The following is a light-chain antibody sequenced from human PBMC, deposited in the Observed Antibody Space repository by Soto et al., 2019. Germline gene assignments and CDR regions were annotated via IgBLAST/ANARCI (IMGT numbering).Light chain of an antibody. CDR1: SSNIRVVFD. CDR3: QSYDSSLSGWYV. J-gene: IGLJ1*01. CDR2: GNS. Sequence: QSVLTQPPSVSGAPGQRVTISCTGSSSNIRVVFDVHWYQQLPGTAPQLLIYGNSNRPLGVPDRFSGSQSGTSASLAITGPQAEDEADYYCQSYDSSLSGWYVFGTGTKVTVL. V-gene: IGLV1-40*01.